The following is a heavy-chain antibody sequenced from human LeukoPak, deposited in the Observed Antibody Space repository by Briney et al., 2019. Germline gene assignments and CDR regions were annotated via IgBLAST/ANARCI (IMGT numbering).Heavy chain of an antibody. CDR2: ISGSGGST. CDR1: GFTFSSYA. J-gene: IGHJ4*02. V-gene: IGHV3-23*01. CDR3: AKAPHYDFWSGYLYYFDY. D-gene: IGHD3-3*01. Sequence: GGSLRLSCAASGFTFSSYAMSWVRQAPGKGLEWVSAISGSGGSTYYADSVKGRFTISRDNSKNTLYLQMNSLRAEDTAVYYCAKAPHYDFWSGYLYYFDYWGQGTLVTVSS.